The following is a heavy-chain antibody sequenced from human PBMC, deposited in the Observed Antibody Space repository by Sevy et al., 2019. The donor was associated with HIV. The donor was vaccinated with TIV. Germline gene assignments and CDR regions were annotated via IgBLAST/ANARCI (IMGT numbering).Heavy chain of an antibody. CDR2: IHYTGST. CDR3: ARDWGTPAAHYWYFDL. Sequence: SETLSLTCTVSAVSITDYYWSWIRQPPGKGLEWIAIIHYTGSTNYKPSLQSRVTISVDTSKNQFSLKLNCVTAADTAVYYCARDWGTPAAHYWYFDLWGRGTLVTVSS. J-gene: IGHJ2*01. D-gene: IGHD2-2*01. V-gene: IGHV4-59*01. CDR1: AVSITDYY.